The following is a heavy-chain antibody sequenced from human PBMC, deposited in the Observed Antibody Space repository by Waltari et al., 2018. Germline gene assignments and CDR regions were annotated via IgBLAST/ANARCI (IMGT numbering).Heavy chain of an antibody. CDR1: GGTFGRFA. J-gene: IGHJ5*02. V-gene: IGHV1-69*12. CDR3: ARRQLGGPFDP. Sequence: QVQLVQSGAEVKKPGSSVKVSCRASGGTFGRFALSWVRQAPGQGLEWMGGIIPIFGTPNYAQRFQGRLTITADERTSTVFMELTSLTSDDTAIYFCARRQLGGPFDPWGQGTLVSVSS. CDR2: IIPIFGTP. D-gene: IGHD3-16*01.